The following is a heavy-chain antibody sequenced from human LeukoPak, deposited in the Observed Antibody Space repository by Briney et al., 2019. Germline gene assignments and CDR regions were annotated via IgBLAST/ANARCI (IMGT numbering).Heavy chain of an antibody. CDR2: ISSSSGYK. CDR1: GFTFSSYS. Sequence: GGSLRLSCAVSGFTFSSYSMTWVRQAPGKGLEWVSSISSSSGYKYYADSVKGGFTISRDNAKNSLYLQMDSLRAEDAAVYYCARTSEESTAALKSPFDYWGQGTLATVSS. V-gene: IGHV3-21*01. CDR3: ARTSEESTAALKSPFDY. J-gene: IGHJ4*02. D-gene: IGHD6-6*01.